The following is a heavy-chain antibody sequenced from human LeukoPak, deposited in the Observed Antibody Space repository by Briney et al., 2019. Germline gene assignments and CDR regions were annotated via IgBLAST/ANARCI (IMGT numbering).Heavy chain of an antibody. J-gene: IGHJ4*02. Sequence: SETLSLTCTVSGGSISSYYWNWIRQPPGMGLEWIGYIYYTGSTNYNPSLKSRVTISVDTSKNQFSLKLSSVTAADTAVYYCARGRVVVATYYFDYWGQGTLVTVSS. V-gene: IGHV4-59*12. CDR2: IYYTGST. CDR1: GGSISSYY. D-gene: IGHD2-15*01. CDR3: ARGRVVVATYYFDY.